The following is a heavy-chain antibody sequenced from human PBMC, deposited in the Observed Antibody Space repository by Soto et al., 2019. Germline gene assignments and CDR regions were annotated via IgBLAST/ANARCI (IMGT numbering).Heavy chain of an antibody. CDR2: IYYTGRT. D-gene: IGHD2-21*02. V-gene: IGHV4-31*02. CDR1: GGSLKSGGYY. J-gene: IGHJ5*02. Sequence: QVQLQESGPGLVKPSQTLSLTCTVSGGSLKSGGYYWSWIRQHPGRDLEWIGYIYYTGRTYYNPSRETRPSLSVDTSSNQFGLRLSAVAAADTAVDACAGDVTCNHNYSDRSGRRALVIVSS. CDR3: AGDVTCNHNYSDR.